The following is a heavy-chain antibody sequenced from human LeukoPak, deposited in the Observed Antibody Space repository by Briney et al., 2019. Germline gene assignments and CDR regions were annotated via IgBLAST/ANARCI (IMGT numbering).Heavy chain of an antibody. CDR2: ISGSGGST. V-gene: IGHV3-23*01. J-gene: IGHJ4*02. CDR3: AKGRGYSDYDFGFDY. CDR1: GFTFSSYG. Sequence: GGSLRLSCAASGFTFSSYGMSWVRQAPGKGLEWVSAISGSGGSTYYADSVKGRFTISRDNSKNTLYLQMNSLRAEDTAVYYCAKGRGYSDYDFGFDYWGQGTLVTVSS. D-gene: IGHD5-12*01.